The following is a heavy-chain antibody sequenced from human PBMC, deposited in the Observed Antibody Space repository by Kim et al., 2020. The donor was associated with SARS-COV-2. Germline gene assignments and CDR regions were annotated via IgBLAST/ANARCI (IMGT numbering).Heavy chain of an antibody. Sequence: YAQKLQGRVTMTTDTSTSTAYMELRSLRSDDTAVYYCARFLMVRGVVIDYWGQGTLVTVSS. V-gene: IGHV1-18*01. J-gene: IGHJ4*02. CDR3: ARFLMVRGVVIDY. D-gene: IGHD3-10*01.